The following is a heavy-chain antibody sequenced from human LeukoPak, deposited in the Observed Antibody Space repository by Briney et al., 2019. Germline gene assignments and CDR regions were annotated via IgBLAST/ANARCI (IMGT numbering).Heavy chain of an antibody. V-gene: IGHV4-59*01. J-gene: IGHJ3*02. CDR2: IYYSGST. Sequence: SQTLSLTCTVSGDSISSYYWSWIRQPPGKGLEWIGYIYYSGSTNYNPSLKSRVTISVDTSKNQFSLKLSSVTAADTAVYYCARKNDAFDIWGQGTMVTVPS. CDR3: ARKNDAFDI. CDR1: GDSISSYY.